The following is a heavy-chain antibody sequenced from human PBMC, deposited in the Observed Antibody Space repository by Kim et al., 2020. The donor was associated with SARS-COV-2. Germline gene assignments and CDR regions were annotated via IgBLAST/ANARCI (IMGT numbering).Heavy chain of an antibody. CDR2: ISGSGGST. CDR3: AKGTGYSSGWYRDDAFDI. J-gene: IGHJ3*02. Sequence: GGSLRLSCAASGFTFSSYAMSWVRQAPGKGLEWVSAISGSGGSTYYADSVKGRFTISRGNSKNTLYLQMNSLRAEDTAVYYCAKGTGYSSGWYRDDAFDIWGQGTMVTVSS. V-gene: IGHV3-23*01. CDR1: GFTFSSYA. D-gene: IGHD6-19*01.